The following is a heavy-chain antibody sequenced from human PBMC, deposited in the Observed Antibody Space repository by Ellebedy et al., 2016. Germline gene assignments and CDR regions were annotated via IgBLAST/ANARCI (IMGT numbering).Heavy chain of an antibody. CDR3: AKSSESRGGAFDI. CDR1: GFTFSNYA. J-gene: IGHJ3*02. Sequence: GGSLRLXXAASGFTFSNYAMSWVRQAPGKGLEWVSDISGSGGSTYYADSVKGRFTISRDNSKNTLYLQMNSLRAEDTAVYYCAKSSESRGGAFDIWGQGTMVTVSS. V-gene: IGHV3-23*01. D-gene: IGHD3-22*01. CDR2: ISGSGGST.